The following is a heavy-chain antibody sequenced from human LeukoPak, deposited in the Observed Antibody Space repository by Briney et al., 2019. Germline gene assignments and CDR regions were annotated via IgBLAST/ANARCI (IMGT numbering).Heavy chain of an antibody. CDR3: ASPSKLVISRGGFDI. V-gene: IGHV4-39*01. CDR2: INYSGTT. CDR1: GGSISSGNYY. J-gene: IGHJ3*02. D-gene: IGHD3-22*01. Sequence: SETLSLTCSVSGGSISSGNYYWGWIRQPPGKGLEWIGNINYSGTTPYNLSLKSRITISGDTSKNQFSLKLSSVTAADTAVYYCASPSKLVISRGGFDIWGQGTMVTVSA.